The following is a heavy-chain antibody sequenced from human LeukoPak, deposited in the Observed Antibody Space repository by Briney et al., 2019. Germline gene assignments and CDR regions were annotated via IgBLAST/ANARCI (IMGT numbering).Heavy chain of an antibody. CDR3: ARVKDRSVST. CDR2: INHSGST. D-gene: IGHD4-11*01. J-gene: IGHJ5*02. V-gene: IGHV4-34*01. Sequence: SETLSLTCAVYGGSSSGYYWSWIRQPPGKGLEWIGEINHSGSTNYNPSLKSRVTISVDTSKNQFSLKLSSVTAADTAVYYCARVKDRSVSTWGQGNLVTVSS. CDR1: GGSSSGYY.